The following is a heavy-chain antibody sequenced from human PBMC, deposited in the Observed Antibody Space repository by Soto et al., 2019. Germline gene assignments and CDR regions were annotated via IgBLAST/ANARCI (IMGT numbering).Heavy chain of an antibody. Sequence: QVQLQESGPGLVKPSETLSLTCTVSGDSISSSYWNWIRQAPGKGLEWIGDIDDTGSTNYNPSLKRRVTFSVGPSNNQYSSRLSAVTAADTAVYYWPRGVLEWLARGTYNYYMDVWGKGTTVTVSS. V-gene: IGHV4-59*01. CDR3: PRGVLEWLARGTYNYYMDV. CDR2: IDDTGST. D-gene: IGHD3-3*01. CDR1: GDSISSSY. J-gene: IGHJ6*03.